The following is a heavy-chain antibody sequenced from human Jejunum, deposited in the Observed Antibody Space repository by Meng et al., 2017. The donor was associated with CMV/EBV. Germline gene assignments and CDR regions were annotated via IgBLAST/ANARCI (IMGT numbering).Heavy chain of an antibody. CDR2: SSVHNGNT. CDR3: ARDKVAGGYCSTTTCPQIFTY. J-gene: IGHJ4*02. V-gene: IGHV1-18*01. D-gene: IGHD2-2*01. Sequence: YGMRWVRQAARQELEWMGWSSVHNGNTNYAQKFQDRVSMTADTSTNTAYMELRSLRSDDTAVYYCARDKVAGGYCSTTTCPQIFTYWGQGTLVTVSS. CDR1: YG.